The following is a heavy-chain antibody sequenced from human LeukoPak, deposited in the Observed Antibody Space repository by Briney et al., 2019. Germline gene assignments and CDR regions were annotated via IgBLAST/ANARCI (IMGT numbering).Heavy chain of an antibody. D-gene: IGHD3-10*01. J-gene: IGHJ4*02. Sequence: GGSLRLSCAASGFTFSSYSMNWVRQAPGKGLEWVSSISSSSSYIYCADSVKGRFTISRDNAKNSLYLQMNSLRAEDTAVYYCARRRFESNSFDYWGQGTLVTVSS. CDR1: GFTFSSYS. CDR3: ARRRFESNSFDY. V-gene: IGHV3-21*01. CDR2: ISSSSSYI.